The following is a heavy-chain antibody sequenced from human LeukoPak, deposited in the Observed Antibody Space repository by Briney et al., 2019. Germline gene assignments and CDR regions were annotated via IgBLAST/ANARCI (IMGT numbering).Heavy chain of an antibody. CDR1: GFTFDDYA. CDR3: AKDSRYSSFGFDY. J-gene: IGHJ4*02. D-gene: IGHD6-13*01. V-gene: IGHV3-9*03. CDR2: ISWNSGSI. Sequence: PGRSLRLSCAASGFTFDDYAMHWVRQAPGKGLEWVSGISWNSGSIGYADSVKGRFTISRDNAKNSLYLQMNSLRAEDMALYYCAKDSRYSSFGFDYWGQGTLVTVSS.